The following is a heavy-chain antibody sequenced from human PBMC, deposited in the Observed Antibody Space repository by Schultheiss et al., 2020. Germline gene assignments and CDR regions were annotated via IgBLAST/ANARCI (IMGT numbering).Heavy chain of an antibody. Sequence: GGSLRLSCAASGFTFSTFNIHWVRQAPGKGLEWVAVISYDGSNKYYADSVKGRFTISRDNSKNTLYLQMNSLRAEDTAVYYCVMIAAAGKVNYYYGMDVWGQGTTVNVYS. CDR3: VMIAAAGKVNYYYGMDV. V-gene: IGHV3-30*19. J-gene: IGHJ6*02. D-gene: IGHD6-13*01. CDR1: GFTFSTFN. CDR2: ISYDGSNK.